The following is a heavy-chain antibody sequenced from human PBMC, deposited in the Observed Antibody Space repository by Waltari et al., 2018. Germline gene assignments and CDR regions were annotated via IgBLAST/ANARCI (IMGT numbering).Heavy chain of an antibody. CDR2: NNLAEIT. J-gene: IGHJ1*01. Sequence: QVQLQQWGAGLLRPSETLSLTCAVYGVSLSDYYWTWFRQPPGKGLEWIGENNLAEITYDNPSLEGRVSIVLDKSKNQFSLHLLSVTAADTALYYCVTGPRDKWVGRYSGEFFHHWGPGTLVTVSS. D-gene: IGHD6-19*01. CDR1: GVSLSDYY. V-gene: IGHV4-34*02. CDR3: VTGPRDKWVGRYSGEFFHH.